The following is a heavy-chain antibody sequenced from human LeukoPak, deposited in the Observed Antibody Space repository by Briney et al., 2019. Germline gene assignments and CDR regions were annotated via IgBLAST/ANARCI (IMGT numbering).Heavy chain of an antibody. J-gene: IGHJ6*02. Sequence: SGPALVKPTQTLTLTCTFSGFSLSTRGMCVSWIRQPPGKALEWLARIDWDDDKYYSTSLKTRLTISKDTSKNQVVLTMTNMDPVDTATYYCARSPWELRPCGMDVWGQGTTVTVSS. CDR1: GFSLSTRGMC. D-gene: IGHD1-26*01. V-gene: IGHV2-70*11. CDR3: ARSPWELRPCGMDV. CDR2: IDWDDDK.